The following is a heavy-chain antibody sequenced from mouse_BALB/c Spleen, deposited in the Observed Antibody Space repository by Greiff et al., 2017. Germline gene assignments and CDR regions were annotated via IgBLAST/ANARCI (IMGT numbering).Heavy chain of an antibody. V-gene: IGHV1-7*01. J-gene: IGHJ4*01. D-gene: IGHD1-1*01. Sequence: QVQLQQSGAELAKPGASVKMSCKASGYTFTSYWMHWVKQRPGQGLEWIGYINPSTGYTEYNQKFKDKATLTADKSSSTAYMQLSSLTSEDSAVYYCASPVVATDYAMDYWGQGTSVTVSS. CDR1: GYTFTSYW. CDR3: ASPVVATDYAMDY. CDR2: INPSTGYT.